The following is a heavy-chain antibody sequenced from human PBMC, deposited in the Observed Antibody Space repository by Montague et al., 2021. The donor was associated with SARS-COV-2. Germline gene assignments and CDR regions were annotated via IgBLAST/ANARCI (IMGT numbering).Heavy chain of an antibody. J-gene: IGHJ5*02. CDR3: ARAVAGRRVVNWFET. V-gene: IGHV4-59*11. Sequence: SETLSLTCTVSGGSMSDHYWAWIRQPPGKGLEWIAYIYYSGGINYNPSLKSRVTMSVDTSKNQFSLKLTSVTAADTAVYYCARAVAGRRVVNWFETWGQGTMVTVSS. CDR2: IYYSGGI. CDR1: GGSMSDHY.